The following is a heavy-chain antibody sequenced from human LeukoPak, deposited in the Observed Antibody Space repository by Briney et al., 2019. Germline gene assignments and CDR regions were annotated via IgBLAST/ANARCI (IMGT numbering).Heavy chain of an antibody. V-gene: IGHV3-13*01. J-gene: IGHJ6*02. D-gene: IGHD6-19*01. CDR3: VRAPPYSSASWGYYGMDV. Sequence: PGGTLRLSCEASGLTLSRYDMHWVRQATGEGLEWVSAIGTRGDTYYAGSVKGRFTMSRENAKNSLYLQMNSLSAGDTAVYYCVRAPPYSSASWGYYGMDVWGQGTTVTVSS. CDR2: IGTRGDT. CDR1: GLTLSRYD.